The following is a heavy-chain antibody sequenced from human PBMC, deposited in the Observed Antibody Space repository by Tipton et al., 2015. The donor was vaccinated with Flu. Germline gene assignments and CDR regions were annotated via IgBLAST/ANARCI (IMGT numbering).Heavy chain of an antibody. D-gene: IGHD3-10*01. Sequence: TLSLTCSLSGASISSYYWTWVRQPPGKGLEWIGHVYYSGTTNYNPSLKSRVTTSIDTSKNQFSLELSSVTAADTAIYYCARQGWLSLRGATDSWGQGTLVTVSS. J-gene: IGHJ5*02. CDR3: ARQGWLSLRGATDS. V-gene: IGHV4-59*08. CDR1: GASISSYY. CDR2: VYYSGTT.